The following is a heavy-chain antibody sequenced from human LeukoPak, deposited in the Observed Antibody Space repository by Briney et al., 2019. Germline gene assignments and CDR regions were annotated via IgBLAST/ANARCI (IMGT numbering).Heavy chain of an antibody. CDR2: ISSSSSYI. V-gene: IGHV3-21*01. CDR1: GFTFSSYS. Sequence: GGSLRLSCAASGFTFSSYSMNWVRQAPGKGLEWVSFISSSSSYIYYADSVKGRFTISRDNAKNSLYLQMNSLRAEDTAVYYCARSTVVTAILLSYGMDVWGQGTTVTVSS. J-gene: IGHJ6*02. CDR3: ARSTVVTAILLSYGMDV. D-gene: IGHD2-21*02.